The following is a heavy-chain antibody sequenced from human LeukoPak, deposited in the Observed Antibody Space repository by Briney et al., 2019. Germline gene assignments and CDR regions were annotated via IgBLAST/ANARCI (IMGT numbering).Heavy chain of an antibody. J-gene: IGHJ4*02. D-gene: IGHD3-22*01. CDR3: ARAPSTIIAQSPEYYFDY. CDR1: GDSVSSNSAA. CDR2: TYYRPKWYN. V-gene: IGHV6-1*01. Sequence: SQTLSLTCAISGDSVSSNSAAWNWIRQSPSRGLEWLGRTYYRPKWYNDYAVSVKSRITINPDTSKNQFSLQLNSVTPEDTAVYYCARAPSTIIAQSPEYYFDYWGQGTLVTVSS.